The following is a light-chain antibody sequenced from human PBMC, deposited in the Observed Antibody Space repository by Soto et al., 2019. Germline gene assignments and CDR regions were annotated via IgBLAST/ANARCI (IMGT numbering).Light chain of an antibody. CDR3: SSYAGSNMV. J-gene: IGLJ2*01. CDR1: SSDVGGYNY. Sequence: QSALTQPPSASGSPGQSVTISCTGTSSDVGGYNYVSWYQQHPDKAPKLMIYEVSKRPSGVPDRFSGSKSGNTASLTVSGLQTEHEADYYCSSYAGSNMVFGGGTKLTVL. V-gene: IGLV2-8*01. CDR2: EVS.